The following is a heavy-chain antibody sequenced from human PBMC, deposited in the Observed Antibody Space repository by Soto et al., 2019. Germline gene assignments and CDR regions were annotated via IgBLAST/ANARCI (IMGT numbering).Heavy chain of an antibody. CDR3: ARDPYYYDSSGHNGFDY. J-gene: IGHJ4*02. CDR1: GFTFSSYG. CDR2: IWYDGSNK. V-gene: IGHV3-33*01. Sequence: GGSLRLSCAASGFTFSSYGMHWVRQAPGKGLEWVAVIWYDGSNKYYADSVKGRFTISRDNSKNTLYLQMNSLRAEDTAVYYCARDPYYYDSSGHNGFDYWGQGTLVTVSS. D-gene: IGHD3-22*01.